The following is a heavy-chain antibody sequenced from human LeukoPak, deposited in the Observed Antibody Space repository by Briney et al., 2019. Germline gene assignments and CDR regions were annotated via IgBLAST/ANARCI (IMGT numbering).Heavy chain of an antibody. CDR2: INSDGSRT. CDR3: ARQPDY. CDR1: GFTFSNYW. Sequence: GGSLRPSCAASGFTFSNYWMHWVRQAPGKGLVWVSHINSDGSRTNYAASVKGRFTISRDNAKNTLYLQMNSLRAEDTAVHYCARQPDYWGQGTLVTVSS. D-gene: IGHD1-14*01. V-gene: IGHV3-74*01. J-gene: IGHJ4*02.